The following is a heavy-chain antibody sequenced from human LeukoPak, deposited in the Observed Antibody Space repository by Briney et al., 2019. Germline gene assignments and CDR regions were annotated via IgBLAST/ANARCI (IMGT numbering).Heavy chain of an antibody. CDR1: GGSISSYY. Sequence: PSETLSLTCTVSGGSISSYYWSWIRQPPGKGLEWIGYIYYSGSTNYNPSLKSRVTISVDTSKNQFSLKLSSVTAADTAVYYCARAERGGLYDYWGQGTLVTVPS. CDR2: IYYSGST. CDR3: ARAERGGLYDY. D-gene: IGHD2-15*01. V-gene: IGHV4-59*01. J-gene: IGHJ4*02.